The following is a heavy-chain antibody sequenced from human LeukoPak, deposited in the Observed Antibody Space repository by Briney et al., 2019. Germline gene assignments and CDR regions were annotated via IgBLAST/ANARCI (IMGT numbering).Heavy chain of an antibody. CDR3: ARDTGVAGWNYNWFDP. V-gene: IGHV4-4*07. D-gene: IGHD6-19*01. CDR2: IYTSGST. Sequence: SETLSLTCAVYGGSFSSYYWSWIRQPAGKGLEWIGRIYTSGSTNYNPSLKSRVTMSVDTSKNQFSLKLSSVTAADTAVYYCARDTGVAGWNYNWFDPWGQGTLVTVSS. J-gene: IGHJ5*02. CDR1: GGSFSSYY.